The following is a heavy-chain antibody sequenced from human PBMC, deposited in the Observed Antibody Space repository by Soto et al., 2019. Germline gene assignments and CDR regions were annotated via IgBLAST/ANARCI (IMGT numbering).Heavy chain of an antibody. CDR3: ARGHPIAVAGPLHY. V-gene: IGHV4-34*01. Sequence: QVQLQQWGAGLLKPSETLSLTCAVYGGSFSGYYWSWIRQPPGKGLEWIGEINHSGSTNYNPSLKSRVTISVDTSKNQFSLKLSSVTAADTAVYYCARGHPIAVAGPLHYWGQGTLVTVSS. CDR1: GGSFSGYY. CDR2: INHSGST. J-gene: IGHJ4*02. D-gene: IGHD6-19*01.